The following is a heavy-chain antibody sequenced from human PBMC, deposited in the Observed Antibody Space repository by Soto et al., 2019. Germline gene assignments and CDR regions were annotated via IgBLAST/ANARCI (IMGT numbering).Heavy chain of an antibody. V-gene: IGHV3-30*18. CDR3: AKDRYSNYSGHFDY. CDR1: GFTFSSYG. D-gene: IGHD4-4*01. CDR2: ISYDGSNK. Sequence: QVQLVESGGGVVQPGRSLRLSCAASGFTFSSYGMHWVRQAPGKGLEWVAVISYDGSNKYYADSVKGRFTISRDNSKNTLYLQMNSLRAEDTAVYYCAKDRYSNYSGHFDYWGQGTLVTVSS. J-gene: IGHJ4*02.